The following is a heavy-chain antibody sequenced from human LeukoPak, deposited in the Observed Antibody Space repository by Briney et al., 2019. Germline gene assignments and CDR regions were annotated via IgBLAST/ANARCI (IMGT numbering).Heavy chain of an antibody. CDR3: ARVPREIASI. CDR2: MNPASGNT. V-gene: IGHV1-8*01. J-gene: IGHJ3*02. Sequence: GASVMVSCKASGYTFTSYDINWVRQATGQGLEWMGYMNPASGNTGYAQKFQGRVTMTTDTSISTAYMELSSLRSEDTAVYYCARVPREIASIWGQGTMVTVSS. D-gene: IGHD3-16*02. CDR1: GYTFTSYD.